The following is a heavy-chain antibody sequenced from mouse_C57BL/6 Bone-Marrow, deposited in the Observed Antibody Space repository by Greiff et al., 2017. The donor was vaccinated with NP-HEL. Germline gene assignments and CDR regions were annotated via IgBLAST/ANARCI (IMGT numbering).Heavy chain of an antibody. Sequence: EVMLVESGGDLVKPGGSLKLSCAASGFTFSDYGMHWVRQAPEKGLEWVAYISSGSSTIYYADTVKGRFTISRDNAKNTLFLQMTSLRSEDTAMYYCARGRLYPWYFDVWGTGTTVTVSS. D-gene: IGHD2-12*01. V-gene: IGHV5-17*01. CDR2: ISSGSSTI. CDR1: GFTFSDYG. J-gene: IGHJ1*03. CDR3: ARGRLYPWYFDV.